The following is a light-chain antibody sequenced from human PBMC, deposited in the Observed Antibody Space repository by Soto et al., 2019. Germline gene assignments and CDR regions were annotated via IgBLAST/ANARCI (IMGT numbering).Light chain of an antibody. V-gene: IGKV1-5*01. J-gene: IGKJ4*01. CDR1: QSISSW. CDR2: DAP. CDR3: QQYNSYART. Sequence: DIPMTQSPSTLSASVGDRVTITCRASQSISSWLAWYQQKPGKAPKLLIYDAPSLESGVPSRFSGSGSGTEFTLTIGSLQPDDFATYCCQQYNSYARTFGGGTKVEIK.